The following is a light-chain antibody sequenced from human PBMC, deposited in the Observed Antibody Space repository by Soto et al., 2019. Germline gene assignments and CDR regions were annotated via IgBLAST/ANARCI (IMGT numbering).Light chain of an antibody. V-gene: IGKV4-1*01. CDR3: HQYYSNPPGIT. J-gene: IGKJ3*01. CDR2: WAS. CDR1: QSVFYSSNNKKY. Sequence: DIVMTQSPDSLAVSLGERATINCKSSQSVFYSSNNKKYFAWYQQKPGQPPKLLIYWASTRESGVTDRFSGSRSGADFTHTNTNLQADGVAVYYSHQYYSNPPGITFGPGAEVDFQ.